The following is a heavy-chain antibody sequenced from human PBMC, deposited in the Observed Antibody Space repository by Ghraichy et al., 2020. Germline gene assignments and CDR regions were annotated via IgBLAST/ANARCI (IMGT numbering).Heavy chain of an antibody. D-gene: IGHD6-6*01. CDR3: ATFWAHTRSSADY. V-gene: IGHV3-23*01. CDR1: GFTFNSYA. Sequence: GGSLRLSCAASGFTFNSYAMNWVRQAPGKGLEWVSVISETGGVTYYAESVKGRFTISRDNSRNTLYLQINSLRGEDTAIYYCATFWAHTRSSADYWGRGTLLTVSS. J-gene: IGHJ4*01. CDR2: ISETGGVT.